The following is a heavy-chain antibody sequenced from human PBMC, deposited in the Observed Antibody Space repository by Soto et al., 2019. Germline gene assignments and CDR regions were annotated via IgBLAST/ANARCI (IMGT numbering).Heavy chain of an antibody. CDR1: GFTFNNYA. V-gene: IGHV3-23*01. CDR2: ISGTGGST. Sequence: GSSLRLSCAASGFTFNNYAMHWVRQAPGKGLEWVATISGTGGSTYYADSVKGRFTISRDNSKNTLYLQMNSLRVEDTAVYYCAKDRLGGNFDYWGQGSQVTVTS. J-gene: IGHJ4*02. CDR3: AKDRLGGNFDY.